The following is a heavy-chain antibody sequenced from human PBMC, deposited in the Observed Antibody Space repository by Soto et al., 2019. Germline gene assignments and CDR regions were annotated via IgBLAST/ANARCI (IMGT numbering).Heavy chain of an antibody. CDR3: TTDDPINRN. CDR2: IKSKTDGGTT. V-gene: IGHV3-15*01. CDR1: GFTFSNAW. Sequence: PGGSLRLSCAASGFTFSNAWMSWVRQAPGKGLEWVGRIKSKTDGGTTDYTAPVKGRFTISRDDSKNMVFLQMNSLKIEDTAVYYCTTDDPINRNWGQGTLVTVSS. J-gene: IGHJ4*02.